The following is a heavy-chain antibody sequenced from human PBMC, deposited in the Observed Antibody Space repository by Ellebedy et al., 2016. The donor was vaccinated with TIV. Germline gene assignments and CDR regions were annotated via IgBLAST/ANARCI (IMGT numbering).Heavy chain of an antibody. V-gene: IGHV4-38-2*01. J-gene: IGHJ3*02. CDR1: GYSISSGSY. CDR3: ATFRNLDGFDI. CDR2: IYHSGST. D-gene: IGHD2/OR15-2a*01. Sequence: SETLSLTCAVSGYSISSGSYWGWIRQPPGKGLEWIGSIYHSGSTYYNPSLKRRVTISMDTSRNQFSLRLTSVTAAYTAVYYCATFRNLDGFDIWGQGKMVTVSS.